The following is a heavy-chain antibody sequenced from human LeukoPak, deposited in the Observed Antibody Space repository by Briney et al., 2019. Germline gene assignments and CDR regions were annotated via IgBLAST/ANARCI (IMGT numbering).Heavy chain of an antibody. CDR3: AGGYGDYIGEGGTLVDY. J-gene: IGHJ4*02. V-gene: IGHV4-59*01. Sequence: SETLSLSCTHPGDSISSDYWSWIRQPPGKGLEWSGYIYYSGSTNYNPSPKSRVTISVDTPKNQFSLKLSSVTAADTAGYYCAGGYGDYIGEGGTLVDYWGQGTLVTVSS. CDR2: IYYSGST. CDR1: GDSISSDY. D-gene: IGHD4-17*01.